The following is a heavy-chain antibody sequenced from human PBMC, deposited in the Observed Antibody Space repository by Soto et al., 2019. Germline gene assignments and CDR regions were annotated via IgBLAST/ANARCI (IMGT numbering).Heavy chain of an antibody. D-gene: IGHD3-10*01. J-gene: IGHJ4*02. Sequence: QLQLQESGPGLVKPSETLSLTCTVSGGSISSSSYYWGWIRQPPGKGLEWIGSIYYSGSTYYNPCLKSRVTISVDTSKNQFSLKLSSVTAADTAVYYCARNVLLWFGEVYWGQGTLVTVSS. CDR2: IYYSGST. V-gene: IGHV4-39*01. CDR1: GGSISSSSYY. CDR3: ARNVLLWFGEVY.